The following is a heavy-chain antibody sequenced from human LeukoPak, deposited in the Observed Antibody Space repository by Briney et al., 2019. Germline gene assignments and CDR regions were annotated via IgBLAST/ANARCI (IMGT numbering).Heavy chain of an antibody. D-gene: IGHD2-2*01. J-gene: IGHJ4*02. CDR2: IYTSGST. V-gene: IGHV4-4*07. Sequence: SGTLSLTCTVSGGSISSYYWSWIRQPAGKGLEWIGRIYTSGSTNYNPPLKSRVTMSVDTSKNQFSLKLSSVTAADTAVYYCARAPRYCSSTSCYYFDYWGQGTLVTVSS. CDR1: GGSISSYY. CDR3: ARAPRYCSSTSCYYFDY.